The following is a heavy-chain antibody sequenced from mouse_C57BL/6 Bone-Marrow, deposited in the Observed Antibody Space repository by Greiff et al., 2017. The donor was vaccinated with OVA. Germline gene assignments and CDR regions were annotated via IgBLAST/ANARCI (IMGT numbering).Heavy chain of an antibody. Sequence: VPLPQSGAGFVPPFSSLPLSCPASGFTFSSYAMSWVRQTPEKRLEWVATISDGGSYTDYTDNVKGRFTISRDNAKNNLYLQMSHLKSEDTAVYYCALWWLLRVDYWGQGTTLTVSA. J-gene: IGHJ2*01. CDR3: ALWWLLRVDY. D-gene: IGHD2-3*01. CDR1: GFTFSSYA. CDR2: ISDGGSYT. V-gene: IGHV5-4*01.